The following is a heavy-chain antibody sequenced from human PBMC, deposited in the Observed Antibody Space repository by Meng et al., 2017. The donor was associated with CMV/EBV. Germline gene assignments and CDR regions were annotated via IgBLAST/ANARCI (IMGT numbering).Heavy chain of an antibody. J-gene: IGHJ6*02. Sequence: GESLKISCAASGFTFSSYSMNWVRQAPGKGLEWVSSISSSSSYIYYADSVKGRFTISRDNSKNTLYLQMNSLRAKDTAVYYCAKEQGSMRQQLAYYYYYGMDVWGQGTTVTVSS. D-gene: IGHD6-13*01. CDR1: GFTFSSYS. V-gene: IGHV3-21*01. CDR3: AKEQGSMRQQLAYYYYYGMDV. CDR2: ISSSSSYI.